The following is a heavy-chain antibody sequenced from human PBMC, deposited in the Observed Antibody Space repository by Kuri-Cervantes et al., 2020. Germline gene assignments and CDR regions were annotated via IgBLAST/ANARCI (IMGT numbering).Heavy chain of an antibody. Sequence: GGSLRLSCAASGFSVSTNYMTWVRQAPGKGLEWVSLILSGGNTYYTDSVKGRFTISRDNSKNTLYLQMNSLRAEDTAVYYCAKGHLRHCSSTSCSDAFDIWGQGTMVTVSS. CDR2: ILSGGNT. J-gene: IGHJ3*02. D-gene: IGHD2-2*01. CDR3: AKGHLRHCSSTSCSDAFDI. CDR1: GFSVSTNY. V-gene: IGHV3-53*01.